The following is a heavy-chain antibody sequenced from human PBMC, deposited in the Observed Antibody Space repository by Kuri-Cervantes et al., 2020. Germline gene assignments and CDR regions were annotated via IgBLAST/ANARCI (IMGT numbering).Heavy chain of an antibody. D-gene: IGHD3-22*01. CDR2: IWYDGSNK. CDR1: GFTFSSYG. Sequence: GESLKISCAASGFTFSSYGMHWVRQAPGKGLEWVAVIWYDGSNKYYADSVKGRFTISRDNSKNTLYLQMNSLRAEDTAVYYCAKDRVYYYDSSELYGMDVWGQGTTVTVSS. CDR3: AKDRVYYYDSSELYGMDV. V-gene: IGHV3-30*02. J-gene: IGHJ6*02.